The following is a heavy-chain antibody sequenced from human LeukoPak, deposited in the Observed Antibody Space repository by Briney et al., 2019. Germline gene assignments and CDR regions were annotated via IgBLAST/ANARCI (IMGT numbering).Heavy chain of an antibody. CDR2: FDPEDGET. D-gene: IGHD6-19*01. J-gene: IGHJ4*02. CDR3: ATNGPYSSGWSPVPFDY. V-gene: IGHV1-24*01. CDR1: GYTLTELS. Sequence: GASVKVSCKVSGYTLTELSMHWVRQAPGKGLEWMGGFDPEDGETIYAQKFQGRVTMTEDISTDTAYMELSSLRSEDTAVYYCATNGPYSSGWSPVPFDYWGQGTLVTVSS.